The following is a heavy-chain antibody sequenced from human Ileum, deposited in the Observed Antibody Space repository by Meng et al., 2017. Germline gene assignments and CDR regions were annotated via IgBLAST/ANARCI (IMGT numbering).Heavy chain of an antibody. J-gene: IGHJ4*02. CDR1: GGSVRTSDSQ. Sequence: QVQLLASGPGPLRPSGTVSVRSSVAGGSVRTSDSQWSWIRQPPGKGLGWIRYAGPNYNPSLKSRVAMSEDTSKRQFSLELTSVTAADTAVYCCARDHWRSLDYWGQGILVTVSS. D-gene: IGHD1-1*01. CDR2: AGP. V-gene: IGHV4-61*08. CDR3: ARDHWRSLDY.